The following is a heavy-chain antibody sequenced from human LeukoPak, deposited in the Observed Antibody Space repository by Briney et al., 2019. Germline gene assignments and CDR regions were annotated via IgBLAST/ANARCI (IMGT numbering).Heavy chain of an antibody. J-gene: IGHJ3*02. V-gene: IGHV4-39*07. CDR1: GASISSSIYF. CDR3: AKDQGSSGYFEVLDI. Sequence: PSETLSLTCSVSGASISSSIYFWGWIRQPPGKGLEWIGSIYYYGSTYYNPSLKSRVTISVDTSKNQFSLQLSSVTAADTAVYYCAKDQGSSGYFEVLDIWGLGTMVTVSS. D-gene: IGHD3-22*01. CDR2: IYYYGST.